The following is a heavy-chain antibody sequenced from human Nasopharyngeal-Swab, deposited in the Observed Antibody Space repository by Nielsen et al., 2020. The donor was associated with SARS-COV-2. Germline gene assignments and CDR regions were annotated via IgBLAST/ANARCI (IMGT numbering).Heavy chain of an antibody. Sequence: GESLKLSCAVSGLTVSSTYMSWVRQAPGKGLEWVSVTEIGGTTHYADSVKGRFSISRDSSTNTLYLQMNNMRAEDTAVYYCARDLGGGYCTTTNCPGSWGQGTLVTVSS. CDR2: TEIGGTT. D-gene: IGHD2-2*01. CDR3: ARDLGGGYCTTTNCPGS. J-gene: IGHJ1*01. CDR1: GLTVSSTY. V-gene: IGHV3-53*01.